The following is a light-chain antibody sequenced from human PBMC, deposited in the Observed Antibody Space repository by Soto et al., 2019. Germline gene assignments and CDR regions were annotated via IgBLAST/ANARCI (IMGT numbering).Light chain of an antibody. J-gene: IGLJ3*02. CDR3: CSYAGSSTFV. Sequence: QSALTQPASVSGSPGQSITISCTGTSSDVGSYNVVSWYQQHPGKGPKLMIYEGSKRPSGVSNRFSGSKSGNTASLTISGLQAEDEADYYCCSYAGSSTFVLGGGTKLTVL. V-gene: IGLV2-23*01. CDR2: EGS. CDR1: SSDVGSYNV.